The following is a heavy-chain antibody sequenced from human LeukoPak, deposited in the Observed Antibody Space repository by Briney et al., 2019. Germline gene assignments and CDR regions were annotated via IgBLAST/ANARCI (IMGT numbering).Heavy chain of an antibody. D-gene: IGHD6-6*01. V-gene: IGHV3-7*01. CDR1: GFTFSSYW. J-gene: IGHJ4*02. Sequence: GGSLRLSCAASGFTFSSYWMSWVRQAPGKGLEWVANIKQDGSEKYYVDSVKGRFTISRDNAKNSLYLQMNSLRAEDTAVYYCATTASSSSPDYWGQGTLVTVSS. CDR2: IKQDGSEK. CDR3: ATTASSSSPDY.